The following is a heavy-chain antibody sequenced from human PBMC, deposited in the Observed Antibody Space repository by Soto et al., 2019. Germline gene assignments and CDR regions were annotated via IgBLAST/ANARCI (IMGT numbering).Heavy chain of an antibody. V-gene: IGHV3-23*01. Sequence: EVHLLESGGDLLQPGGSLRLSCAASGFTFSTNAMTWVRQAPGKGLEWVSFISANSGTTYFADSVKGRFTISRDNSKNTLYLQMNSLRAEDTAVYYCAKASSISWGVFDYWGQGTLITVSS. CDR3: AKASSISWGVFDY. D-gene: IGHD6-13*01. J-gene: IGHJ4*02. CDR2: ISANSGTT. CDR1: GFTFSTNA.